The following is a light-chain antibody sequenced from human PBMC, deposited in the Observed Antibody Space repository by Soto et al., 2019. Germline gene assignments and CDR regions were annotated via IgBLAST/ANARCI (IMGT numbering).Light chain of an antibody. CDR1: NNDVGGYKY. Sequence: QSALTQPPSASGSPGQSVTISCTGTNNDVGGYKYVSWYQQHPGKAPKLIISEVSKRPSGVPDRFSGSKSGNTASLTVSGLQAEDEADYYCNSYAGSKNPYVFGTGTKLTVL. V-gene: IGLV2-8*01. CDR3: NSYAGSKNPYV. CDR2: EVS. J-gene: IGLJ1*01.